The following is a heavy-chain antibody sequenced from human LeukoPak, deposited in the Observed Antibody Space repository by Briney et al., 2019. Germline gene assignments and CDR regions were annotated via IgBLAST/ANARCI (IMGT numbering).Heavy chain of an antibody. D-gene: IGHD5-12*01. CDR2: ISYTGNT. CDR3: ARDDLHSGYDYVF. V-gene: IGHV1-18*01. J-gene: IGHJ4*02. Sequence: ASVKVSCKASGYSFTNYGIRWVRQAPGQGLEWMGWISYTGNTKYAPKVQGRVTMTTDTSTNTAYMELRSLSSDDTAVYYCARDDLHSGYDYVFWSQGTLVTVSS. CDR1: GYSFTNYG.